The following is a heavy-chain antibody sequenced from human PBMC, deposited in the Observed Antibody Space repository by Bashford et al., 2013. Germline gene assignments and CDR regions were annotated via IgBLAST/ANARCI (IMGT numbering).Heavy chain of an antibody. J-gene: IGHJ6*01. Sequence: ASVKVSCKASGLHPLTITVSGWVRQAPGQGLEWMGWISVYNGDTHYARKYQDRVSMTRDTSTSTAYMELRSLRSDDTAVYYCARDGKPWESCSSADCSYYHYGMDVWG. CDR1: GLHPLTITV. CDR2: ISVYNGDT. D-gene: IGHD2-2*01. CDR3: ARDGKPWESCSSADCSYYHYGMDV. V-gene: IGHV1-18*04.